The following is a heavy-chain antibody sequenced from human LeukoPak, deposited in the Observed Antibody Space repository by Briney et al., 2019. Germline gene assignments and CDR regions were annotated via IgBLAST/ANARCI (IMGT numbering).Heavy chain of an antibody. Sequence: PSETLSLICAVYGGSFSGYYWSWIRQPPGKGLEWIGEINHSGSTNYNPSLKSRVTISVDTSKNQFSLKLSSVTAADTAVYYCARGFGYSYGFYFDYWGQGTLVTVSS. CDR2: INHSGST. CDR1: GGSFSGYY. V-gene: IGHV4-34*01. J-gene: IGHJ4*02. CDR3: ARGFGYSYGFYFDY. D-gene: IGHD5-18*01.